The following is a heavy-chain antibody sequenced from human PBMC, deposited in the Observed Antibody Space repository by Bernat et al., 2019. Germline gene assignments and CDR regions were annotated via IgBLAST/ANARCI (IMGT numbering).Heavy chain of an antibody. CDR3: ARTRCVAALYWYFDL. D-gene: IGHD6-19*01. V-gene: IGHV5-51*01. J-gene: IGHJ2*01. CDR2: IYPGDSDT. Sequence: EVQLVQSGAEVKKPGEPLKIPCKGSGYSFTSYWIGRVRQMPGKGLEWMGIIYPGDSDTRYSPAFQGQVTITADKSISTAYLQWSSLEASDTAMYCCARTRCVAALYWYFDLGGRGTLVTVSS. CDR1: GYSFTSYW.